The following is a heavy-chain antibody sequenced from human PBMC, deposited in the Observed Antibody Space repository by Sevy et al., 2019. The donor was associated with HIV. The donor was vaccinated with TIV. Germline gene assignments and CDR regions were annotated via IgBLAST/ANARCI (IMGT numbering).Heavy chain of an antibody. V-gene: IGHV3-48*01. Sequence: GGSLRLSCAASGFTFSSYSMNWVRQAPGKGLEWVSYISSSSSSIYYADSGKGRFTISRDNAKNSLYLQMNSLRAEDTAVYYCARAEGYYGSGSSDDRKDYYYYYMDVWGKGTTVTVSS. CDR1: GFTFSSYS. CDR3: ARAEGYYGSGSSDDRKDYYYYYMDV. D-gene: IGHD3-10*01. CDR2: ISSSSSSI. J-gene: IGHJ6*03.